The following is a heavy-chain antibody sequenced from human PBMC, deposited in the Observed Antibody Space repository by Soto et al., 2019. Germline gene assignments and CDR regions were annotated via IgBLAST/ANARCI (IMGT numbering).Heavy chain of an antibody. CDR2: IDYSGST. Sequence: QVQLQESGPGLVKPSQTLSLTCTVSGGSISSGGYYWSWIRQHPGKGLEWIGYIDYSGSTYYNPSLKSRVTISVDTSKNQFSLKLSSVTAADTAVYYCAREAQVGYGDYLHYYYYYGMDVWGQGTTVTVSS. D-gene: IGHD4-17*01. J-gene: IGHJ6*02. V-gene: IGHV4-31*03. CDR1: GGSISSGGYY. CDR3: AREAQVGYGDYLHYYYYYGMDV.